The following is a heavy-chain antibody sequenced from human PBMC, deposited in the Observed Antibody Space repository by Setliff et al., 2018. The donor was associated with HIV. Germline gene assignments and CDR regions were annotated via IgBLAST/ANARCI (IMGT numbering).Heavy chain of an antibody. CDR3: ARHYTGGWPLEVFDI. J-gene: IGHJ3*02. CDR2: VNTVGGGA. Sequence: GASVKVSCKTSGYTFTNYYMHWMRQAPGQGLEWMGVVNTVGGGASYAQKFQGRLTVTRDTSTTTVSMELRSLRADDTALYYCARHYTGGWPLEVFDIWGQGTMVTVS. D-gene: IGHD6-19*01. CDR1: GYTFTNYY. V-gene: IGHV1-46*01.